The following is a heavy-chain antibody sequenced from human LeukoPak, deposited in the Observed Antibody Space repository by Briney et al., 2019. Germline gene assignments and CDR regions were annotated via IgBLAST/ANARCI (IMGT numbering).Heavy chain of an antibody. CDR1: GGSISSDRYY. Sequence: SETLSLTCSVSGGSISSDRYYWSWIRQPAGKGLEWIGRIYAPGDTKYDPSLQSRVTISGDTFKNQISLKLASVTAADTAVYYCAREYYASGSNGAFDYWGQGILVTVSS. J-gene: IGHJ4*02. CDR2: IYAPGDT. V-gene: IGHV4-61*02. D-gene: IGHD3-10*01. CDR3: AREYYASGSNGAFDY.